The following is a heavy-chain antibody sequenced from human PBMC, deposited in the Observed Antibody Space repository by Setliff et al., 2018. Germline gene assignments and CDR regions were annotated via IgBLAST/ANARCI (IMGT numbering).Heavy chain of an antibody. CDR1: GDSISSNNW. D-gene: IGHD2-21*02. CDR2: IYHTENT. J-gene: IGHJ3*02. CDR3: ARTPRGGNSAFDI. Sequence: SETLSLTCAVSGDSISSNNWWSWVRQPPGMRLEWIGEIYHTENTNYNSSLKSRVTISVDKSKNQFSLKLTSVTAADTAVYYCARTPRGGNSAFDIWGQGTMVTVSS. V-gene: IGHV4-4*02.